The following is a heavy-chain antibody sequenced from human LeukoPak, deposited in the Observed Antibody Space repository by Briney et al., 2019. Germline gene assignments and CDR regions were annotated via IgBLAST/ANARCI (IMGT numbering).Heavy chain of an antibody. J-gene: IGHJ4*02. V-gene: IGHV3-7*03. Sequence: PGGSLRLSSAASGFTFTSNWMTWVRQAPGKGLEWVANINQDGSEKYYVDSVKGRFTISRDNAKNSLYLQMSSLRAEDTAVYHCARVGSSGWYSKYYFDYWGQGTLVTVSS. CDR1: GFTFTSNW. CDR2: INQDGSEK. D-gene: IGHD6-19*01. CDR3: ARVGSSGWYSKYYFDY.